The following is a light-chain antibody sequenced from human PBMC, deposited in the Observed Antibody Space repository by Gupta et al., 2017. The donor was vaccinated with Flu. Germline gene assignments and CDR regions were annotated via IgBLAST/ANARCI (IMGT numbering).Light chain of an antibody. CDR3: SSSASIYLWV. V-gene: IGLV2-23*02. J-gene: IGLJ3*02. CDR1: SNVVGFYNL. CDR2: EVT. Sequence: TSNVVGFYNLFSWYQQHPGTAPQVFSYEVTKRPSGVSDCFSGSKSSTTSSLTIAVLHDEDEDYYYCSSSASIYLWVFGGGTKLTVL.